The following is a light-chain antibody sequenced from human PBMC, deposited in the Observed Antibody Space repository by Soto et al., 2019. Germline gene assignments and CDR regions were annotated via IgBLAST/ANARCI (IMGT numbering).Light chain of an antibody. V-gene: IGKV3-20*01. CDR3: QQYGSSPRT. J-gene: IGKJ1*01. Sequence: VLTQSPGTLSLSPGERATLSCRASQSVSSSTYLAWYQQKPGQAPRLLIYGASSRATGIPDRFSGSGSGTDFTLTISRLEPEDFAVYYCQQYGSSPRTFGQGTKVDI. CDR1: QSVSSSTY. CDR2: GAS.